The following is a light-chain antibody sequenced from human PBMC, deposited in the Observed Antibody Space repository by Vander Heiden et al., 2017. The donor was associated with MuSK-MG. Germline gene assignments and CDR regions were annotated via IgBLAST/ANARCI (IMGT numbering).Light chain of an antibody. V-gene: IGKV1-9*01. J-gene: IGKJ4*01. CDR3: QQVNSYPLT. CDR2: AAS. CDR1: QGISSY. Sequence: DIQLTQSPSFLSASVGDRVTITCRASQGISSYLVWYQQKPGKAPKLLIYAASTLQSGVPSRFSGSGSGTEFTLTISSLQPEDFATYSCQQVNSYPLTFGGGTKVEIK.